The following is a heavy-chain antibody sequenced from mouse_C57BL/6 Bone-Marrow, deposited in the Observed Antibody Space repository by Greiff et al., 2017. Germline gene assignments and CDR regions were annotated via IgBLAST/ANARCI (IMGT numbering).Heavy chain of an antibody. CDR2: ISSGSSTL. D-gene: IGHD2-5*01. Sequence: EVKLVESGGGLVKPGGSLKLSCAASGFTFSDYGMHWVRQAPEKGLEWVAYISSGSSTLYYADTVKGRFTISRDNAKNTLFLQMTSLRSEDTAMYYCARDHYSNYLYYFDYWGQGTTLTVSS. V-gene: IGHV5-17*01. CDR3: ARDHYSNYLYYFDY. J-gene: IGHJ2*01. CDR1: GFTFSDYG.